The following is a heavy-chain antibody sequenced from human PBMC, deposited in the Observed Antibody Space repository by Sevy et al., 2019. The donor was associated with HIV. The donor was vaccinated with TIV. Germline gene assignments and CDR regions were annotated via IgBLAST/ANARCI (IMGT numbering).Heavy chain of an antibody. D-gene: IGHD3-22*01. Sequence: ASVKVSCKASGYTFTSYYMHWVRQAPGQGLEWMGIINPSGGSTSYAQKFQGRVTMTRDTSTSTVYMELSSLRSEDTAVYYCAREYYYDSSGGGDVAFDIWGQGTMVTVSS. V-gene: IGHV1-46*01. CDR1: GYTFTSYY. CDR2: INPSGGST. J-gene: IGHJ3*02. CDR3: AREYYYDSSGGGDVAFDI.